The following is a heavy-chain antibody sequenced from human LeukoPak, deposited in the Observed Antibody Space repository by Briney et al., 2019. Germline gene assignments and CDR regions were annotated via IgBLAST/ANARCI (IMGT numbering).Heavy chain of an antibody. Sequence: ASVKVSCKASGYTFTSYDISWVRQAPGQGLEWMGWISVYNGNTNYAQKLQGRVTMTTDTSTNTAYMELRSLTSDDTAVYFCARAGQGYYYDTSAYYFDYWGQGTLVTVSS. CDR1: GYTFTSYD. CDR3: ARAGQGYYYDTSAYYFDY. D-gene: IGHD3-22*01. J-gene: IGHJ4*02. V-gene: IGHV1-18*01. CDR2: ISVYNGNT.